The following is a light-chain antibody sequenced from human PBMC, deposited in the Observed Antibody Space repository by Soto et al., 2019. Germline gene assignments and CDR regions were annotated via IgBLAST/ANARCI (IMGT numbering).Light chain of an antibody. J-gene: IGLJ3*02. CDR1: SSDVGYYNY. CDR3: SSYTTSTTWV. Sequence: QSALTQPASVSGSPGQSITISCTGTSSDVGYYNYVTWLQQHPGQAPKLMIYEVTNRPPGVSNRFSGSKSGNTASLTISGFQAEDEADYYCSSYTTSTTWVFGGGTKLTVL. V-gene: IGLV2-14*01. CDR2: EVT.